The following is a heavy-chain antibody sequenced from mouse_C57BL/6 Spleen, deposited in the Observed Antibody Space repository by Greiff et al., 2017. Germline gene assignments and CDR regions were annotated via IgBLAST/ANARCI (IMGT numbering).Heavy chain of an antibody. J-gene: IGHJ3*01. CDR1: GYTFTDHT. CDR3: ARAHYDYSFAY. D-gene: IGHD2-4*01. V-gene: IGHV1-78*01. CDR2: IYPRDGST. Sequence: QVQLQQSDAELVKPGASVKISCKVSGYTFTDHTIHWMKQRPEQGLEWIGYIYPRDGSTKYNEKFKGKATLTAATSSSTAVMQLNSLTSEDYAVYFCARAHYDYSFAYWGQGTLVTVSA.